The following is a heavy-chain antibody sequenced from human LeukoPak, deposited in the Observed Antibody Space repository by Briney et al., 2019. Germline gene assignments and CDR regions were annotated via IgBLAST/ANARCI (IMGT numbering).Heavy chain of an antibody. CDR3: AAAADY. V-gene: IGHV4-59*04. CDR1: GGSISSYY. CDR2: IYHSGST. D-gene: IGHD6-13*01. J-gene: IGHJ4*02. Sequence: SETLSLTCTVSGGSISSYYWSWIRQPPGKGLEWIGYIYHSGSTYYNPSLKSRVTISVDRSKNQFSLKLSSVTAADTAVYYCAAAADYWGQGTLVTVSS.